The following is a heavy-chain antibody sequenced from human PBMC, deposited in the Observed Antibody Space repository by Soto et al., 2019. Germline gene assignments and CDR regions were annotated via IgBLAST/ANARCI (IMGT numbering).Heavy chain of an antibody. CDR1: GGSFSGYY. CDR3: ARGPRNTIFGVVMRYNWFDP. J-gene: IGHJ5*02. Sequence: SETLSLTCAVYGGSFSGYYWSWIRQPPGKGLEWIAEINHSGSTNYDPSLKSRVTISVDTSKNHSSLKLTPVTAADTAVYYCARGPRNTIFGVVMRYNWFDPWGQGTLVTVSS. D-gene: IGHD3-3*01. V-gene: IGHV4-34*01. CDR2: INHSGST.